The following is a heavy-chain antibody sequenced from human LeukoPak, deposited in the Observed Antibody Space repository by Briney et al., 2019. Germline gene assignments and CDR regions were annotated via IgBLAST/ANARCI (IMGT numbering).Heavy chain of an antibody. CDR2: VSGSGGST. J-gene: IGHJ4*02. CDR3: ARRAGAYTHPYDY. V-gene: IGHV3-23*01. D-gene: IGHD3-16*01. Sequence: GGSLRLSCAASRFTFSSYGMSWVRQAPGKGLEWVSGVSGSGGSTFYADSVKGRFTISRDNSKNTLYLQMKSLRAEDTAVYYCARRAGAYTHPYDYWGQGTLVTVS. CDR1: RFTFSSYG.